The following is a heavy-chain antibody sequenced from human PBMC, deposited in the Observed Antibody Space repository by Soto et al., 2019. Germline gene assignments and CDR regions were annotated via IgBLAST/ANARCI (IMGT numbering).Heavy chain of an antibody. CDR3: ASAKRPNYYGSGSYDY. Sequence: SETLSLTCTVSGGSISSSSYYWGWIRQPPGKVLEWIGSIYYSGSTYYNPSLKSRVTISVDTSKNQFSLKLSSVTAADTAVYYCASAKRPNYYGSGSYDYWGQGTLVTVSS. D-gene: IGHD3-10*01. CDR1: GGSISSSSYY. J-gene: IGHJ4*02. CDR2: IYYSGST. V-gene: IGHV4-39*01.